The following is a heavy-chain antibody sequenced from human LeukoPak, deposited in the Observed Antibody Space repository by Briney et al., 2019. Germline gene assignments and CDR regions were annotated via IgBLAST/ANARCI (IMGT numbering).Heavy chain of an antibody. J-gene: IGHJ4*02. CDR1: GFTFSDYY. CDR3: AKGGSPSCYSSSGY. D-gene: IGHD2-2*01. Sequence: PGGSLRLSCAASGFTFSDYYMSWIRQAPGKGLEWVSAICGSDGSRYYADSVKGRSTISRDNSKNTLYLQMNSLRGEDTAVYYCAKGGSPSCYSSSGYWGQGTLVTVSS. V-gene: IGHV3-23*01. CDR2: ICGSDGSR.